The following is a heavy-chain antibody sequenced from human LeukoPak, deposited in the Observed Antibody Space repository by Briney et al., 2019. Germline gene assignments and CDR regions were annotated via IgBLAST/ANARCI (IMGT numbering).Heavy chain of an antibody. CDR3: ARQHYDFWSGHYKDYYYYYMDV. CDR2: IYHSGST. D-gene: IGHD3-3*01. Sequence: SETLSLTCAVSGGSISSYYWSWIRQPAGKGLEWIGSIYHSGSTYYNPSLKSRVTISVDTSKNQFSLKLSSVTAADTAVYYCARQHYDFWSGHYKDYYYYYMDVWGKGTTVTVSS. CDR1: GGSISSYY. J-gene: IGHJ6*03. V-gene: IGHV4-59*08.